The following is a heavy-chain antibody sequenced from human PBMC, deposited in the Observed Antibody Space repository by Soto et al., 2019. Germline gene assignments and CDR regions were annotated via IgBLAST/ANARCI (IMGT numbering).Heavy chain of an antibody. V-gene: IGHV4-30-4*01. Sequence: SETLSLTCTVSGGSISSGDYYWSWIRQPPGKGLEWIGYIYYSGSTYYNPSLKSRVTISVDTSKNQFSLKLSSVTAADTAVYYCVSTISYYYDSSGYYLNWGQGTLVTVSS. D-gene: IGHD3-22*01. CDR1: GGSISSGDYY. J-gene: IGHJ4*02. CDR3: VSTISYYYDSSGYYLN. CDR2: IYYSGST.